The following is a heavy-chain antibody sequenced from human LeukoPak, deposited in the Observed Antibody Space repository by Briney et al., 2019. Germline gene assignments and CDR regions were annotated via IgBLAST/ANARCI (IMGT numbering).Heavy chain of an antibody. CDR3: ARAIYDYVWGSYRLDAFDI. CDR1: GFTFSSYA. J-gene: IGHJ3*02. Sequence: PGASLRLSCAASGFTFSSYAMTWVRQAPGKGLEWVSSISDSGSSTYYADSVKGRFTISRDNSRDTLYLQMNSLRAEDTAVYYCARAIYDYVWGSYRLDAFDIWGQGTMVTVSS. D-gene: IGHD3-16*02. V-gene: IGHV3-23*01. CDR2: ISDSGSST.